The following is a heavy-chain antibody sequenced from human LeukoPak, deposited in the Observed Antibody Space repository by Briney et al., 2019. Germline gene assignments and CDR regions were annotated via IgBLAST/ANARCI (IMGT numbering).Heavy chain of an antibody. Sequence: PSETLSLTCAVSAASITSSNYYCGGVRQSPGKGLEWIGDTYSSGNTYYSASLKSRVTMYIDTSKNQFFLKLSSVTAADTAMYYCAKSNGYGLIDYWGQGTLVTVSS. CDR1: AASITSSNYY. D-gene: IGHD5-12*01. J-gene: IGHJ4*02. CDR3: AKSNGYGLIDY. CDR2: TYSSGNT. V-gene: IGHV4-39*01.